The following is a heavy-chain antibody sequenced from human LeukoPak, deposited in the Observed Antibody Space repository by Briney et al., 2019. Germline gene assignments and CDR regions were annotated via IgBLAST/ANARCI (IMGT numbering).Heavy chain of an antibody. CDR3: ARRLLWFGRLSNGMDV. V-gene: IGHV3-48*04. D-gene: IGHD3-10*01. Sequence: GGSLRLSCAASGFTFSSYSMNWVRQAPGKGLEWVSYITPSSSTIYYADSVKGRFTISRDNAKNSLYLQMNSLRAEDTAVYYCARRLLWFGRLSNGMDVWGQGTTVTVSS. J-gene: IGHJ6*02. CDR2: ITPSSSTI. CDR1: GFTFSSYS.